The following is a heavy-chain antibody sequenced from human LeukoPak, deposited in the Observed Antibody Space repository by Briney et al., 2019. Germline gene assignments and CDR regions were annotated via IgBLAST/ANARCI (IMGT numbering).Heavy chain of an antibody. D-gene: IGHD6-19*01. CDR1: GFTFSSYA. CDR2: ISGSGGST. V-gene: IGHV3-23*01. Sequence: PGGSLRLSCAASGFTFSSYAMSWVRQAPGKGLEWVSAISGSGGSTYYADSVKGRFTISRDNSKNMYLEMSSLKAEDTAVYYCAKERSLEIAVAGTIFDYWGQGTLVTVSS. J-gene: IGHJ4*02. CDR3: AKERSLEIAVAGTIFDY.